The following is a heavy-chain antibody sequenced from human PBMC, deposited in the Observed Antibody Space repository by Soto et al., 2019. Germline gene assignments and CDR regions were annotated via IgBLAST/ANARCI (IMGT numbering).Heavy chain of an antibody. CDR2: IYPGDSDT. Sequence: GESIRSSGDCAGYSFTIYWIGLVRQMPGKGLEWMGIIYPGDSDTRYSPSFQGQVTISADKSISTAYLQWSSLKASDTAMYYCARRNLGGMDVWGQGTTVTVSS. D-gene: IGHD3-16*01. CDR1: GYSFTIYW. V-gene: IGHV5-51*01. J-gene: IGHJ6*02. CDR3: ARRNLGGMDV.